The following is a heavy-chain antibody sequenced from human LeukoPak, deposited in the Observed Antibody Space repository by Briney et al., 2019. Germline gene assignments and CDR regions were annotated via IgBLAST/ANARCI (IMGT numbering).Heavy chain of an antibody. CDR2: MSYDGSNK. J-gene: IGHJ6*04. CDR1: GFTFSTYG. Sequence: GGSLRLSCAASGFTFSTYGMHWVRQAPGKGLAWVAVMSYDGSNKYYADSVKGRFTISRDNCKSTLYLQMNNLRAEDTAVYYCARDPDSGYSYGTPSGYGMDVWGKGTTVTVSS. D-gene: IGHD5-18*01. CDR3: ARDPDSGYSYGTPSGYGMDV. V-gene: IGHV3-30*03.